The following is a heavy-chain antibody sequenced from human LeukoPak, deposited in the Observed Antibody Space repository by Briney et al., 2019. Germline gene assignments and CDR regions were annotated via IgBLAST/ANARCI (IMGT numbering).Heavy chain of an antibody. V-gene: IGHV3-23*01. CDR3: AKEIVNSVSGFDP. J-gene: IGHJ5*02. CDR1: GFTFSSYA. Sequence: PGGSLRPSCAASGFTFSSYAMSWVRQAPGKGPEWVSAISGSGGSTYYADSVKGRFTISRDKSKNTLYLQMNSLRAEDTAVYYCAKEIVNSVSGFDPWGQGTLVTVSS. D-gene: IGHD3-16*02. CDR2: ISGSGGST.